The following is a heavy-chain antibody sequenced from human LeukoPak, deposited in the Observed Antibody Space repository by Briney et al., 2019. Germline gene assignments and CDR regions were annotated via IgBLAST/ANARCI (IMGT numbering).Heavy chain of an antibody. CDR1: GGSISSSSYY. Sequence: SETLSLTCTVSGGSISSSSYYWGWIRQPPGKGLEWIGSIYYSGSTYYNPSLKSRVTISVDTSKNQFSLKLSSVTAADTAVYYCARHLTYHDSSGLGRCFDYWGQGTLVTVSS. V-gene: IGHV4-39*01. CDR2: IYYSGST. D-gene: IGHD3-22*01. CDR3: ARHLTYHDSSGLGRCFDY. J-gene: IGHJ4*02.